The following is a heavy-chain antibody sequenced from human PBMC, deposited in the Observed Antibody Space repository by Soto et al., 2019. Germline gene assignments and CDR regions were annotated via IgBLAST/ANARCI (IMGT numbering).Heavy chain of an antibody. V-gene: IGHV1-69*13. CDR2: IIPIFGTA. J-gene: IGHJ6*02. CDR3: ARASGIAAAGDYYYGMDV. D-gene: IGHD6-13*01. Sequence: SVKVSCKASGGTFSSYAISWVRQAPGQGLEWMGGIIPIFGTANYAQKFQGRVTITADESTSTAYMELSSLRSEDTAVYYCARASGIAAAGDYYYGMDVWGQGTTVTVSS. CDR1: GGTFSSYA.